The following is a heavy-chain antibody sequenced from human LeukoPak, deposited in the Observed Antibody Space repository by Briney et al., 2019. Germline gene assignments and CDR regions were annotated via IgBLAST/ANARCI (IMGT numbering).Heavy chain of an antibody. V-gene: IGHV3-11*04. Sequence: GGSLRLSCAASGFTFSDYYMTWIRQAPGKGLEWVSYISSSGSTIYYTDSVKGRFTISRDNAKNSLYLQMNSLRAEDTAVYFCARPTWTNYMDVWGKGTAVTISS. CDR1: GFTFSDYY. CDR2: ISSSGSTI. J-gene: IGHJ6*03. D-gene: IGHD3/OR15-3a*01. CDR3: ARPTWTNYMDV.